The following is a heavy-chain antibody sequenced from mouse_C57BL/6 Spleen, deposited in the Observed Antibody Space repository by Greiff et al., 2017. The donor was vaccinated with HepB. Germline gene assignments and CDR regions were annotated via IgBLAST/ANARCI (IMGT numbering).Heavy chain of an antibody. CDR3: AREKITTVVALDY. D-gene: IGHD1-1*01. V-gene: IGHV1-7*01. J-gene: IGHJ2*01. Sequence: VQGVESGAELAKPGASVKLSCKASGYTFTSYWMHWVKQRPGQGLEWIGYINPSSGYTKYNQKFKDKATLTADKSSSTAYMQLSSLTYEDSAVYYCAREKITTVVALDYWGQGTTLTVSS. CDR1: GYTFTSYW. CDR2: INPSSGYT.